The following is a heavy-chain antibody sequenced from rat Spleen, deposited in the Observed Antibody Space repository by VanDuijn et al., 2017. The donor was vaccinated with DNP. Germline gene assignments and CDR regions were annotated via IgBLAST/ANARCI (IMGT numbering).Heavy chain of an antibody. V-gene: IGHV4-2*01. D-gene: IGHD1-11*01. CDR2: INKDRSTI. CDR3: ARGPNYGGYADYFDY. Sequence: EVKLVESGGGLVQPGSSLKLSCAASGFNFNDYWMGWVRQAPGTGLEWIGQINKDRSTIRDSPSLKDKLTISTDSAQNTLYLQMSKLGSEEQAIYYCARGPNYGGYADYFDYWGQGVTVTVSS. J-gene: IGHJ2*01. CDR1: GFNFNDYW.